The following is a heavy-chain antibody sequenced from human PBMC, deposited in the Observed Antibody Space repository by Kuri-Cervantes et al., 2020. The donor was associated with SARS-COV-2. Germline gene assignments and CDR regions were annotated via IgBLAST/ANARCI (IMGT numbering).Heavy chain of an antibody. CDR1: GFTFSSYA. J-gene: IGHJ6*02. Sequence: GESLKISCAASGFTFSSYAMSWVRQAPGKGLEWVSAISGSGGSTYYADSVKGRFTISRDNSKNTLYLQMNSLRAEDTAVYYCARGYCSSTSCYTDYYYGMDVWGQGTTVNVAS. CDR3: ARGYCSSTSCYTDYYYGMDV. D-gene: IGHD2-2*02. CDR2: ISGSGGST. V-gene: IGHV3-23*01.